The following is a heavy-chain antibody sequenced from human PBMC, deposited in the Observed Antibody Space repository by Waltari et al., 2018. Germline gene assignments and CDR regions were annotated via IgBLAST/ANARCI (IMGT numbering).Heavy chain of an antibody. D-gene: IGHD3-22*01. CDR2: IWSDETNK. V-gene: IGHV3-30*02. Sequence: QVQLVESGGGVFQPGGSLRLSCAASGFTFSNTGLHWVRQAPGKGLEWVAFIWSDETNKHYADSVQGRFTISRDNSKNTVFLQMNSLRTEDTAVYYCAKGPDSSGYYSNWFDPWGQGILVTVSS. CDR3: AKGPDSSGYYSNWFDP. CDR1: GFTFSNTG. J-gene: IGHJ5*02.